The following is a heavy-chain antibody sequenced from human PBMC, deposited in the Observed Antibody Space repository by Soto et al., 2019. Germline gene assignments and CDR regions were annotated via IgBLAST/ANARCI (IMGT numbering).Heavy chain of an antibody. CDR2: IYYSGST. CDR1: GGSISSYY. Sequence: LSLTCTISGGSISSYYWSWIRQPPGKGLEWIGYIYYSGSTNYNPSLKSRVTISVDTSKNQFSLKLSSVTAADTAVYYCARVTSAAIGAWFDPWGQGTLVTVSS. V-gene: IGHV4-59*01. J-gene: IGHJ5*02. CDR3: ARVTSAAIGAWFDP. D-gene: IGHD2-2*01.